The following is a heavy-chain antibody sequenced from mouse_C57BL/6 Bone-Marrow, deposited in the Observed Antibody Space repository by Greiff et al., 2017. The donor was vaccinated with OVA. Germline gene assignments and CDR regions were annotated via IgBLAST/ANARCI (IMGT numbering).Heavy chain of an antibody. Sequence: VQLQQPGAELVMPGASVKLSCKASGYTFTSYWMHWVKQRPGQGLEWIGEIDPSDSYTNYNQKFKGKSTLTVDKSSSTAYMQLSSLTSEDSAVYYCARSFYDGYYVWYFDVWGTGTTVTVSS. CDR2: IDPSDSYT. CDR3: ARSFYDGYYVWYFDV. CDR1: GYTFTSYW. J-gene: IGHJ1*03. V-gene: IGHV1-69*01. D-gene: IGHD2-3*01.